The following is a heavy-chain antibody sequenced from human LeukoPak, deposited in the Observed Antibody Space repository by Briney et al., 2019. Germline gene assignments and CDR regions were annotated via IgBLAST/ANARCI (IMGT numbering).Heavy chain of an antibody. D-gene: IGHD3-10*01. CDR3: ATGQWFGELFSY. CDR2: ISAYNGNT. CDR1: GYTFTSCA. Sequence: ASVKVSCKASGYTFTSCAISWVRQAPGQGLEWMGWISAYNGNTNYAQKFQGRVSMTEDTSTDTAYMELSSLRSEDTAVYYCATGQWFGELFSYWGQGTLVTVSS. V-gene: IGHV1-18*01. J-gene: IGHJ4*02.